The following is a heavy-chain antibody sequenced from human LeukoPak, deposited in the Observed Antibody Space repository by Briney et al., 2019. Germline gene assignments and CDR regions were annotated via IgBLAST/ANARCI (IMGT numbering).Heavy chain of an antibody. CDR3: ARDNFRPYSSSWYNFDH. Sequence: ASVKVSFKATGYILTSYGINWVRQPPGQGLAWVGWISAYNVKTNYPQELHGRVTMTTDTSTSTAYMELRSLRSDDTAVYYCARDNFRPYSSSWYNFDHWGQGTLVTVSS. D-gene: IGHD6-13*01. CDR2: ISAYNVKT. CDR1: GYILTSYG. J-gene: IGHJ4*02. V-gene: IGHV1-18*01.